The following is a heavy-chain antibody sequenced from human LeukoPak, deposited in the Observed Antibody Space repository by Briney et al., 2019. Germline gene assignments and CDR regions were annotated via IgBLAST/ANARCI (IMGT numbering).Heavy chain of an antibody. D-gene: IGHD3-10*01. J-gene: IGHJ6*04. CDR3: ARGKGGVRGVIHYYYYYGMDV. V-gene: IGHV4-30-2*01. CDR1: GCSISSGGYS. CDR2: IYHSGST. Sequence: SETLSLTCAVSGCSISSGGYSWSWLRQPPGKGLEWIGYIYHSGSTYYNPSLKRRVTISVDRSKNQFSLKLSSVTAADTAVYYCARGKGGVRGVIHYYYYYGMDVWGKGTTVTVSS.